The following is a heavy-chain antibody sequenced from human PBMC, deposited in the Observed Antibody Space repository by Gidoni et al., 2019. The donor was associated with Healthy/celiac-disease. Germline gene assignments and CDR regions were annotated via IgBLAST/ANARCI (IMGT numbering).Heavy chain of an antibody. J-gene: IGHJ4*02. Sequence: EVQRVESGEGLVQPGGSLRRSCAASGFTFSSYEMNWVRQAPGKGLEWVSYISSSGSPLYYADSVKGRFTISRDHATISLYLQMTRLRAEDTAVSYCARVRQLVRGHDYWGQGTLVTVSS. CDR2: ISSSGSPL. CDR3: ARVRQLVRGHDY. D-gene: IGHD6-13*01. V-gene: IGHV3-48*03. CDR1: GFTFSSYE.